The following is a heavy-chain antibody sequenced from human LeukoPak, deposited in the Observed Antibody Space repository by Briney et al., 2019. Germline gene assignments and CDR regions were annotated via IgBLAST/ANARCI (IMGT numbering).Heavy chain of an antibody. CDR1: GFTFSNYA. Sequence: PGGSLRLSCVASGFTFSNYAMHWVRQAPGKGLEYVSGISSNGGATYYANSVKGRFTISRDNSKNTLYLQMGRLRAEDMAVYYCARGLRNYDGSGYHFDHWGQGTLVTVSS. J-gene: IGHJ4*02. CDR3: ARGLRNYDGSGYHFDH. CDR2: ISSNGGAT. V-gene: IGHV3-64*01. D-gene: IGHD3-22*01.